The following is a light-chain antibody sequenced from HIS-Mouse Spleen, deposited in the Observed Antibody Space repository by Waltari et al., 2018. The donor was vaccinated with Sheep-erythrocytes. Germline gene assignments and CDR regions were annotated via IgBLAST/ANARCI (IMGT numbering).Light chain of an antibody. V-gene: IGLV2-11*01. CDR1: SSDVGGYNY. Sequence: QSALTQPRSVSGSPGQSVTISCTGTSSDVGGYNYVSWYQQHPGKAPKLMIYDVSKRPSGVPDRFSGSKSGNTASLTISGLQAEDVAAYYCCSYAGSSTPWVFGGGTKLTVL. J-gene: IGLJ3*02. CDR3: CSYAGSSTPWV. CDR2: DVS.